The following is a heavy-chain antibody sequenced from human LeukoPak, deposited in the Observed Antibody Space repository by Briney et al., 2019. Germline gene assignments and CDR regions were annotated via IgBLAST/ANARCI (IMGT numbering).Heavy chain of an antibody. CDR2: IYYSGST. CDR1: GGPISTSSYY. CDR3: AREPGAGTDY. J-gene: IGHJ4*02. V-gene: IGHV4-39*07. D-gene: IGHD6-13*01. Sequence: SETLSLTCTVSGGPISTSSYYWGWIRQPPGKGLEWIGNIYYSGSTYYNPSLRSRVTISVDTSKNQFSLKLSSVTAADTAVYYCAREPGAGTDYWGQGTLVTVSS.